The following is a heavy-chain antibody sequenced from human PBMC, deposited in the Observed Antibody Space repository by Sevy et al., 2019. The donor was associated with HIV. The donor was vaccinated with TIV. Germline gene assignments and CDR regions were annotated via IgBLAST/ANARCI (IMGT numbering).Heavy chain of an antibody. D-gene: IGHD3-3*01. V-gene: IGHV4-39*01. CDR3: ASIKIFGVFSDYFDY. J-gene: IGHJ4*02. Sequence: SETLSLTCTVSGDSIRSSSYYWGWIRQPPGKGLGWIGSIYYSGSTHYNPSLKSRVTISVDTSKNQFSLKLSSVTAADTAVYYCASIKIFGVFSDYFDYRGQGTLVTVSS. CDR1: GDSIRSSSYY. CDR2: IYYSGST.